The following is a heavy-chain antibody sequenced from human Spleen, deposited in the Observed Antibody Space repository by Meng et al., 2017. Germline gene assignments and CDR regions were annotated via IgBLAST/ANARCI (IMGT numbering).Heavy chain of an antibody. CDR3: AKGDIGYCSGPNCQNHNGFDI. J-gene: IGHJ3*02. CDR2: IFWNSGSL. CDR1: GFTFSSYW. V-gene: IGHV3-9*01. Sequence: GGSLRLSCVVSGFTFSSYWMHWVRQAPGKGLVWVSGIFWNSGSLGYGDSVKGRFTISRDNAKNTLYLQMNSLRPEDTALYYCAKGDIGYCSGPNCQNHNGFDIWGQGTMVTVSS. D-gene: IGHD2-15*01.